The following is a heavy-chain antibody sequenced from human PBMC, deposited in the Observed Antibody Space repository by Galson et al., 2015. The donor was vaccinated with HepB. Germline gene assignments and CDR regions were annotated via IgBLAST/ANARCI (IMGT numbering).Heavy chain of an antibody. V-gene: IGHV4-39*01. CDR1: GGSISSSSYY. Sequence: ETLSLTCTVSGGSISSSSYYWGWIRQPPGKGLEWIGSIYYSGSTYYNPSLKSRVTISVDTSKNQFSLKLSSVTAADTAVYYCARHEEIVGATPGAFQHWGQGTLVTVSS. J-gene: IGHJ1*01. D-gene: IGHD1-26*01. CDR3: ARHEEIVGATPGAFQH. CDR2: IYYSGST.